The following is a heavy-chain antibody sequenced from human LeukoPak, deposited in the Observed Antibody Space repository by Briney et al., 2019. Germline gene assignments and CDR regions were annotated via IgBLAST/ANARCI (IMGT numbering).Heavy chain of an antibody. CDR1: GYSFTSYW. CDR3: ARLDTAMVTNVVYYFDY. J-gene: IGHJ4*02. D-gene: IGHD5-18*01. V-gene: IGHV5-51*01. Sequence: KHGESLKISCKGSGYSFTSYWIGWVRQMPGKGLEWMGIIYPGDSDTRYSPSFQGQVTISADKSISTAYLQWSSLKASDTAMYYCARLDTAMVTNVVYYFDYWGQGTLVTVSS. CDR2: IYPGDSDT.